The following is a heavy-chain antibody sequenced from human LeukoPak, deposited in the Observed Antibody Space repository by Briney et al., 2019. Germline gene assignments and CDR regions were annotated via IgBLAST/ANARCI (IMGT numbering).Heavy chain of an antibody. CDR3: ARSGFDWLLYVDY. J-gene: IGHJ4*02. V-gene: IGHV4-39*07. D-gene: IGHD3-9*01. Sequence: PSETLSLTCTVSGGSITSSDYYWGWIRQPPGKGLEYVGSIFYSGSTYYNPSLKSRVTISVDTSKNQFSLKLSSVTAADTAVYYCARSGFDWLLYVDYWGQGTLVTVSS. CDR2: IFYSGST. CDR1: GGSITSSDYY.